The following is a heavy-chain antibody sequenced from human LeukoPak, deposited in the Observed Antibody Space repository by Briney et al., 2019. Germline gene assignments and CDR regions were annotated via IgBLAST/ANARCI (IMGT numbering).Heavy chain of an antibody. CDR3: ARAKYYYDSSGYCD. J-gene: IGHJ4*02. CDR1: GFTFDDYG. V-gene: IGHV3-20*04. D-gene: IGHD3-22*01. CDR2: INWNGGST. Sequence: PGGSLRLSCAASGFTFDDYGMSWVRQAPGEGLEWVSGINWNGGSTGYADSVKGRFTISRDNAKNSLYLQMNSLRAEDTALYYCARAKYYYDSSGYCDWGQGTLVTVSS.